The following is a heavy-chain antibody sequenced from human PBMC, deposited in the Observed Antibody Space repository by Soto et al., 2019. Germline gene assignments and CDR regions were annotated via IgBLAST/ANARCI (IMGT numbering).Heavy chain of an antibody. J-gene: IGHJ6*01. Sequence: PGRSLRLSCAASGFTFSSYAMSWVRQAPGKGMEWVSAISGSGGSTYYADSVKGRFTISRDNSKNTLYLQMNSLRAEDTAVYYWANEGLELRFGAFSIWGKGATITVSS. CDR1: GFTFSSYA. CDR3: ANEGLELRFGAFSI. CDR2: ISGSGGST. D-gene: IGHD1-7*01. V-gene: IGHV3-23*01.